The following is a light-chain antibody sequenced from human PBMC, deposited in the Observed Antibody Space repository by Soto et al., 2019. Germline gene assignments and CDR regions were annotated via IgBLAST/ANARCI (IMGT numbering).Light chain of an antibody. CDR1: SSNIGSHT. V-gene: IGLV1-44*01. Sequence: QSVLTQPPSASGTPGQRVTISCSGSSSNIGSHTVNWYQQLPGTAPKLLLYSNNQRPSGVPDRFSGSKSGTSASLAISGLQSEDEADYYCAACDGSLNVQVFGGGTKLTVL. CDR2: SNN. CDR3: AACDGSLNVQV. J-gene: IGLJ2*01.